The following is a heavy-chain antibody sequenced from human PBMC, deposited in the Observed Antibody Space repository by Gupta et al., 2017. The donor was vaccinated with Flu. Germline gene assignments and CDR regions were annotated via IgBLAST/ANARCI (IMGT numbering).Heavy chain of an antibody. D-gene: IGHD1-1*01. V-gene: IGHV1-18*01. J-gene: IGHJ5*02. Sequence: GQGLEWMGWISAYNGNTNYAQKLQGRVTMTTDTSTSTAYMELRSLRSDDTAVYYCARVGENGNPPAGNWFDPWGQGTLVTVSS. CDR3: ARVGENGNPPAGNWFDP. CDR2: ISAYNGNT.